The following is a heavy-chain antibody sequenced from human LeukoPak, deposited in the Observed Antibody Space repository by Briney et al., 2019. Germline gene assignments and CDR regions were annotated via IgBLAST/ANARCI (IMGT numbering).Heavy chain of an antibody. Sequence: AASVKVSFKASGYTFTSYGISWVRQAPGQGREWMGWISAYNGNTNYAQKLQGRVTMTTDTSTSTAYMELRSLRSDDTAVYYCARVLVPAGGGVVDYWGQGTLVTVSS. J-gene: IGHJ4*02. D-gene: IGHD3-16*01. CDR3: ARVLVPAGGGVVDY. CDR2: ISAYNGNT. CDR1: GYTFTSYG. V-gene: IGHV1-18*01.